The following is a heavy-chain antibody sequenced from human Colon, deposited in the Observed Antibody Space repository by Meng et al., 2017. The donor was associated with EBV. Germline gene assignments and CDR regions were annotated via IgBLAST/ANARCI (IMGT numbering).Heavy chain of an antibody. V-gene: IGHV3-74*01. Sequence: AQLVQSAGRLVPAGGSLRLACTASGSTFNTSWLHWFRQVPGKGLMWGARISGDGTFTTYADSVRGRFTISRDNAKNTLYLQMNSLRVEDTGLYSCVRDDDTLNWTGPHFDSWGQGALVTVSS. CDR1: GSTFNTSW. CDR3: VRDDDTLNWTGPHFDS. CDR2: ISGDGTFT. J-gene: IGHJ4*02. D-gene: IGHD1-1*01.